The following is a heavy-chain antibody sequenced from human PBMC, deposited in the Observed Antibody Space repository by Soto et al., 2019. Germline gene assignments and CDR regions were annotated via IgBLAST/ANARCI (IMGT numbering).Heavy chain of an antibody. V-gene: IGHV4-4*08. Sequence: SETLSLTCTVSGGSISSYYWSWIRQPPGKGLEWIGYIYYSGSTNYNPSLKSRVTISVDTSKNQFSLKLSSVTAADTAVYYCAREGDCSSTSCRHYYYGMDVWGQGTTVTVSS. J-gene: IGHJ6*02. CDR3: AREGDCSSTSCRHYYYGMDV. CDR2: IYYSGST. CDR1: GGSISSYY. D-gene: IGHD2-2*01.